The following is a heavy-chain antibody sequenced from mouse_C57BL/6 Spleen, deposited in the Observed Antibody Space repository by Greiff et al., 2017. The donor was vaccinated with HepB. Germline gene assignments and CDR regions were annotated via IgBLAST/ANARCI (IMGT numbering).Heavy chain of an antibody. V-gene: IGHV1-63*01. D-gene: IGHD1-1*01. J-gene: IGHJ4*01. CDR2: IYPGGGYT. Sequence: QVQLQQSGAELVRPGTSVKMSCKASGYTFTNYWIGWAKQRPGDGLEWIGDIYPGGGYTNYNEKFKGKATLTADKSSSTAYMQFSSLTSEDSAIYYCAREDYYGSSYVGYAMDYWGQGTSVTVSS. CDR1: GYTFTNYW. CDR3: AREDYYGSSYVGYAMDY.